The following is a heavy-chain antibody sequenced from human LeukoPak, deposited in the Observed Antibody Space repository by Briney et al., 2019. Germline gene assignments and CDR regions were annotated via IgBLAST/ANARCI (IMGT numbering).Heavy chain of an antibody. V-gene: IGHV6-1*01. Sequence: SQTLSLTCAISGDSVSSISVAWNWIRQSPSRGLEWLGRTYYRSKWYNEYAVSVKGRININPDPSKNQFTLQLNSVTPEDTAVYYCALARSEYHYGMDVWGQGATVTVSS. J-gene: IGHJ6*02. CDR3: ALARSEYHYGMDV. CDR1: GDSVSSISVA. CDR2: TYYRSKWYN.